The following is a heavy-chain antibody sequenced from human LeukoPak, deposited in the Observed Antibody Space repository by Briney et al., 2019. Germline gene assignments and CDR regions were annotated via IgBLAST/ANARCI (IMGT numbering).Heavy chain of an antibody. D-gene: IGHD3-22*01. V-gene: IGHV3-21*01. Sequence: PGGSLRLSCAASGLTFSSYSMNWVRQAPGKGLEWVSSISSSSSYIYYADSVNGRFTISRDNAKNSLYLLMNSLRAEDTAVYYCAREDDSSGYYCIDYWGQGTLVTVSS. CDR1: GLTFSSYS. CDR3: AREDDSSGYYCIDY. J-gene: IGHJ4*02. CDR2: ISSSSSYI.